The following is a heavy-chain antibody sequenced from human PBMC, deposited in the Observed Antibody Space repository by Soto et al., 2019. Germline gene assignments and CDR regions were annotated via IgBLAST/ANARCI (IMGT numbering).Heavy chain of an antibody. V-gene: IGHV1-69*12. J-gene: IGHJ4*02. CDR1: GGTFSSYA. Sequence: QVQLVQSGAEVKKPGSSVKVSCKASGGTFSSYAISWVRQAPGQGLEWMGGIIPIFGTANYAQKFQGRVTSTADDSTSTAYMELSSLRAEDTAVYYCARDPGGYYDSSGSPPEGRWGQGALVTVSS. CDR2: IIPIFGTA. D-gene: IGHD3-22*01. CDR3: ARDPGGYYDSSGSPPEGR.